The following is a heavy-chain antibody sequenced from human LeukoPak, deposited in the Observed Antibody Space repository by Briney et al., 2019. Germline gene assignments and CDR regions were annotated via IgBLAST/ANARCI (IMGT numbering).Heavy chain of an antibody. D-gene: IGHD3-22*01. CDR2: IKSDGST. CDR3: ARAPSEIGGYYPEYFRH. CDR1: GFTFSNYW. Sequence: GGSLRLSCAAAGFTFSNYWMHWVRQAPGKGLVWVSRIKSDGSTNYADSVKGRFTISRDNAKNTLSLQMNSLRAEDTGVYYCARAPSEIGGYYPEYFRHWGQGTLVTVSS. J-gene: IGHJ1*01. V-gene: IGHV3-74*01.